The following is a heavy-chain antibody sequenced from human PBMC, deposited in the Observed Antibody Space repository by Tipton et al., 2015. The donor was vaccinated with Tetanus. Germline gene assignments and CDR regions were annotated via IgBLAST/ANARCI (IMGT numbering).Heavy chain of an antibody. CDR3: ARDYRGVFDY. CDR2: ISASDGDT. J-gene: IGHJ4*02. CDR1: GFTFSSYA. V-gene: IGHV3-23*01. D-gene: IGHD3-10*01. Sequence: SLRLSCAASGFTFSSYAMGWVRRAPGQGLEYVSAISASDGDTYYADSVKGRFTISRDNSKNTQYLQMNSLRAEDTAVYYCARDYRGVFDYWGQGTLVTVSS.